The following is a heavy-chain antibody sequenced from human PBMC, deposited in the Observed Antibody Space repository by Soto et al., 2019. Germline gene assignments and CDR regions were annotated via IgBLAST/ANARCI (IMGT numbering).Heavy chain of an antibody. J-gene: IGHJ5*02. Sequence: PSETLSLTCTVSCASISSGDYFWSWIRQSPGKGLEWIGYIYDSGSSYYNPSLKSRVTMSVDTSKNQFSLKLSSVTAAGTAVYYCVRDGTKTLRDWFDPWGQGISVTVSS. CDR3: VRDGTKTLRDWFDP. CDR1: CASISSGDYF. D-gene: IGHD1-1*01. V-gene: IGHV4-30-4*01. CDR2: IYDSGSS.